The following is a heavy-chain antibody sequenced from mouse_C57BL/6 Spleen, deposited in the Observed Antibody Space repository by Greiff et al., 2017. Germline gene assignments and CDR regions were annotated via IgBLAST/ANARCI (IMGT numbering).Heavy chain of an antibody. D-gene: IGHD2-1*01. Sequence: VQLKQSGPGLVQPSQCLSITCTVSGFSLTSYGVHWVRQSPGKGLEWLGVIWSGGSTDYNAAFISRLSISKDNTQSQVFFRMNSLQADDTDIYYWGRNDDGKYWFAYWGQGTLVTVSA. CDR3: GRNDDGKYWFAY. J-gene: IGHJ3*01. CDR1: GFSLTSYG. V-gene: IGHV2-2*01. CDR2: IWSGGST.